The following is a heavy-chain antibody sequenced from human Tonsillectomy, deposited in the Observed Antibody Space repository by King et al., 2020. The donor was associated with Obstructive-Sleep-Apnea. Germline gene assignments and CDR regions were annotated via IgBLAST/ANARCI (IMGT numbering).Heavy chain of an antibody. CDR1: GYSFTSYW. V-gene: IGHV5-10-1*01. D-gene: IGHD6-13*01. CDR2: IDPSDSYT. J-gene: IGHJ6*02. CDR3: ARQGGIAAAGFNLEMSGPLYSGMDV. Sequence: QLVQSGAEVKKPGESLRISCKGSGYSFTSYWISWVRQMPGKGLEWMGRIDPSDSYTNYSPSFQGHVTISADKSISTAYLQWSSLKASDTAMYYCARQGGIAAAGFNLEMSGPLYSGMDVWGQGTTVTVSS.